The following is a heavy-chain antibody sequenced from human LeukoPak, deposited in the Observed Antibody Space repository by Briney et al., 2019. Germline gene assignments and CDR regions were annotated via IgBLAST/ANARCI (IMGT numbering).Heavy chain of an antibody. J-gene: IGHJ4*02. V-gene: IGHV1-2*02. CDR3: ARASLPSRGYFDY. CDR2: INPNSGGT. Sequence: ASVKVSCKASGYTFTGYYMHWVRQAPGQGLEWMGWINPNSGGTNYAQKFQGRVTMTRDTSISTAYTELSRLRSDDTAVYYCARASLPSRGYFDYWGQGTLVTVSS. CDR1: GYTFTGYY.